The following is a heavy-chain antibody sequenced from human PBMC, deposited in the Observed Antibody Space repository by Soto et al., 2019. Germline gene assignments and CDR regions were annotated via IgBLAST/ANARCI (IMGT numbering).Heavy chain of an antibody. J-gene: IGHJ4*02. V-gene: IGHV1-69*13. D-gene: IGHD3-16*01. CDR3: ARGDSPYVWFNEF. CDR1: GGLFSSYA. CDR2: IIPVFDTP. Sequence: ASVKVSCKDSGGLFSSYAISWVRQAPGQGLEWMGGIIPVFDTPYYAQKFQGRVTITADESTNTAYLELSSLRSDDTAMYYCARGDSPYVWFNEFWGQGSRVTVSS.